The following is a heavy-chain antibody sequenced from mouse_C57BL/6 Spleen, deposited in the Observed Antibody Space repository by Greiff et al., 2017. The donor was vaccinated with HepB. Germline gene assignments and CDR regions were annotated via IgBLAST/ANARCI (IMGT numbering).Heavy chain of an antibody. J-gene: IGHJ2*01. CDR3: ARSRDY. V-gene: IGHV1-50*01. Sequence: QVQLQQPGAELVKPGASVKLSCKASGYTFTSYWMQWVKQRPGQGLEWIGEIDPSDSYTNYNQKFKGKATLTVVTSSSTAYMQLSSLTSEDSAVYYCARSRDYWGQGTTLTVSS. CDR2: IDPSDSYT. CDR1: GYTFTSYW.